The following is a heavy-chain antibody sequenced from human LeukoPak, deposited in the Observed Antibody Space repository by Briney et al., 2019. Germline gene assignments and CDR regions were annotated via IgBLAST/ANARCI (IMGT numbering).Heavy chain of an antibody. D-gene: IGHD5-18*01. J-gene: IGHJ4*02. CDR2: IKSKTDGGTT. CDR3: NFPSLNTAMAY. Sequence: GGSLRLSCAASGFTFSNAWMSWVRQAPGKGLEWVGRIKSKTDGGTTDYAAPVKGRFTISRGDSKNTLYLQMNSLKTEDTAVYYCNFPSLNTAMAYWGQGTLVTVSS. V-gene: IGHV3-15*01. CDR1: GFTFSNAW.